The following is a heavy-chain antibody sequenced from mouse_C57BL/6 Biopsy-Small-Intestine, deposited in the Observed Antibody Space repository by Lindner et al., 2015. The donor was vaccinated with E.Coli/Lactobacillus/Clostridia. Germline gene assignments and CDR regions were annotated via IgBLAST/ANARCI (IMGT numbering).Heavy chain of an antibody. D-gene: IGHD2-13*01. CDR3: ARVSDMIQQNYLDRRRDVFDI. V-gene: IGHV1S61*01. CDR2: INPGGGSA. Sequence: SVKVSCKASGYSFTDYYIHWVRQAPGQGLEWMGIINPGGGSATSAQKFQGRVTVTRDTSTSTVYLELSSLRSEDTAVYYCARVSDMIQQNYLDRRRDVFDIWGQGTMVTVSS. J-gene: IGHJ3*01. CDR1: GYSFTDYY.